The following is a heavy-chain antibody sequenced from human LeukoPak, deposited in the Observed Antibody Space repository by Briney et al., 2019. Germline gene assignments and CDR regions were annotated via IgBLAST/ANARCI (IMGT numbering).Heavy chain of an antibody. D-gene: IGHD6-13*01. CDR1: GFSFSVYW. Sequence: GGSLRLSCAASGFSFSVYWMHWARQLPGKGLVWVSRISPTGSTTSYADSVKGRFTVSRDNAKNTLYLQVNNLRAEDTAVYYCARGPSSNWSGLDFWGQGTLLTVSS. V-gene: IGHV3-74*01. CDR3: ARGPSSNWSGLDF. J-gene: IGHJ4*02. CDR2: ISPTGSTT.